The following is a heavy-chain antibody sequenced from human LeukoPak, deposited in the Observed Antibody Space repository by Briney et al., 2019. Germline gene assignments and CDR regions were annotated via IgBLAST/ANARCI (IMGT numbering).Heavy chain of an antibody. D-gene: IGHD3-22*01. Sequence: SETLSLTCTVSGGSISSGGYYWSWLRQHPGKGLEWIGYIYYSGSTYYNPSLKSRVTISVDTSKSQFSLKLSSVTAADTAVYYCARAQTYYYDSSGPFQIDYWGQGTLVTVSS. CDR2: IYYSGST. J-gene: IGHJ4*02. CDR1: GGSISSGGYY. V-gene: IGHV4-31*03. CDR3: ARAQTYYYDSSGPFQIDY.